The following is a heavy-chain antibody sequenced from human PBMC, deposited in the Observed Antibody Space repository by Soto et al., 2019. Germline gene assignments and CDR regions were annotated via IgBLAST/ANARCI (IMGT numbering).Heavy chain of an antibody. CDR1: GGSISSYY. V-gene: IGHV4-59*08. J-gene: IGHJ6*03. CDR3: ARHGGRRLLTTNYYYMDV. CDR2: VYYTGST. D-gene: IGHD2-15*01. Sequence: SETLSLTCTVSGGSISSYYWSWIRQPPGKGLEWIGYVYYTGSTSYNPSLKSRVSLSIDTSKNQFSLKLSSVIAADTAVYYCARHGGRRLLTTNYYYMDVWGKGTTVTVSS.